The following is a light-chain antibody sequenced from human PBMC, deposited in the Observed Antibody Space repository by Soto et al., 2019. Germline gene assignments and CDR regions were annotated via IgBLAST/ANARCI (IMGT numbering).Light chain of an antibody. CDR2: DVS. Sequence: QSVLTQPASVSGSPGQSITISCTGTSSDVGGYNYVSWYQQHPGKAHKLMIYDVSNRPSGVSNRFSGSKSGNTASLTISGLQAEDEADYYCSSYTSSSTLGVFGTGTKVTVL. J-gene: IGLJ1*01. CDR3: SSYTSSSTLGV. CDR1: SSDVGGYNY. V-gene: IGLV2-14*01.